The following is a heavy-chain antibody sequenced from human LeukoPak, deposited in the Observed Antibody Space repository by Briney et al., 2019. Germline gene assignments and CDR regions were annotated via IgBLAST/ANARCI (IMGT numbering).Heavy chain of an antibody. V-gene: IGHV1-18*01. Sequence: ASVKVSCKASGYTFTSYGISWARQAPGQGLEWMGWISAYNGNTNYAQKLQGRVTMTTDTSTNTAYMELRSLRSDDTAVYYCARISSTLWLRTPGGDYWGQGTLVTVSS. D-gene: IGHD3-22*01. CDR1: GYTFTSYG. J-gene: IGHJ4*02. CDR3: ARISSTLWLRTPGGDY. CDR2: ISAYNGNT.